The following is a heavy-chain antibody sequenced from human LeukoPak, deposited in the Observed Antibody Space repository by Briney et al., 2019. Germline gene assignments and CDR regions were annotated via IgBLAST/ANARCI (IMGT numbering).Heavy chain of an antibody. J-gene: IGHJ6*02. Sequence: ASVKVSCKGSGYTFTEYYMHWVRQAPGQGLEWMGWINPNSGGTNYAQKFQGRVTMTRDTSISTAYMELSRLRSDDTAVYHCARDINPLYGDNYYYYGMDVWGQGTTVTVSS. D-gene: IGHD4-17*01. CDR2: INPNSGGT. V-gene: IGHV1-2*02. CDR3: ARDINPLYGDNYYYYGMDV. CDR1: GYTFTEYY.